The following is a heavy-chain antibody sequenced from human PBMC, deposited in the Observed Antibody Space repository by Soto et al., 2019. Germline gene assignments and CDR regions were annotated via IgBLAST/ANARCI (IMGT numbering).Heavy chain of an antibody. Sequence: GESLKISFKGSGYSFTSYWIGWVRQVPGKGLEWMGIIYPGDSDTRYSPSFHGQVTISADKSISTAYLQWSSLKASDTAMYYCARPLCGGDCYFDYWGQGTQVTVYS. CDR1: GYSFTSYW. CDR2: IYPGDSDT. J-gene: IGHJ4*02. D-gene: IGHD2-21*02. CDR3: ARPLCGGDCYFDY. V-gene: IGHV5-51*01.